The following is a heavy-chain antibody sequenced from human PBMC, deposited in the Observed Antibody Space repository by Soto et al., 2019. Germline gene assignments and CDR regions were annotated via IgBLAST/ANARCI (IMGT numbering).Heavy chain of an antibody. CDR3: ASKTRTIAVAGRGGSYYGMDV. J-gene: IGHJ6*02. Sequence: QVQLVQSGAEVKKPGSSVNVSCKASGGTFSSYAISWVRQAPGQGLEWMGGIIPIFGTANYAQKFQGRVTITADESTSTAYMELSSLRSEDTAVYYCASKTRTIAVAGRGGSYYGMDVWGQGTTVTVSS. D-gene: IGHD6-19*01. CDR2: IIPIFGTA. CDR1: GGTFSSYA. V-gene: IGHV1-69*01.